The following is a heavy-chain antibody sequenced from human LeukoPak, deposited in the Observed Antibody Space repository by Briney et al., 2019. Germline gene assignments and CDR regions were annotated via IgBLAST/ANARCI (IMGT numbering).Heavy chain of an antibody. J-gene: IGHJ4*02. CDR3: AKVVVVPAATFGY. CDR2: ISGSSSSI. Sequence: QPGGSLRLSCAAPGFTFSSCSMNWVRQAPGKGLEWVSYISGSSSSIKYADSVRGRFTISRDNSKNTLYLQMNSLRAEDTAVYYCAKVVVVPAATFGYWGQGTLVTVSS. V-gene: IGHV3-48*01. D-gene: IGHD2-2*01. CDR1: GFTFSSCS.